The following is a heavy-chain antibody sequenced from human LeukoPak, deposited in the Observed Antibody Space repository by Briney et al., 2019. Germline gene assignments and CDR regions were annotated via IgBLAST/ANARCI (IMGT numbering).Heavy chain of an antibody. CDR2: ISGSGGST. V-gene: IGHV3-23*01. CDR3: AKEAGGYGGNPIDP. J-gene: IGHJ5*02. CDR1: GFTFSSYA. Sequence: PGGSLRLSCAASGFTFSSYAMSWVRQAPGKGLEWVSAISGSGGSTYHEDSVKGRFTISSENSKNTLYLQMNSLRAEDTAVYCCAKEAGGYGGNPIDPWGQGTLVTVSS. D-gene: IGHD4-23*01.